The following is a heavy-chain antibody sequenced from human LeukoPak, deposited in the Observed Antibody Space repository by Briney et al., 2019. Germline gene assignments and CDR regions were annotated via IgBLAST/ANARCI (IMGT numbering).Heavy chain of an antibody. CDR2: IRTNTGSP. V-gene: IGHV7-4-1*02. CDR3: AKDLDSAAFDI. D-gene: IGHD2-15*01. CDR1: GYTFTTYA. Sequence: GASVKVSCRASGYTFTTYAINWVRQAPGQGLEYMGWIRTNTGSPTYAQGFTGRFVISLDTSVNTAYLQISSLKAEDTAVYYCAKDLDSAAFDIWGQGTMVTVSS. J-gene: IGHJ3*02.